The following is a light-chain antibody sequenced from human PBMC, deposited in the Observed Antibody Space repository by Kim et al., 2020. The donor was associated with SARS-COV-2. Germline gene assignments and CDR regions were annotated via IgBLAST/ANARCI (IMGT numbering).Light chain of an antibody. J-gene: IGLJ3*02. Sequence: QSALTQPASVSGSPGQSITISCTGTNNDVGAYNHVSWYQQHPGKAPKFMIYDVTKRPSGVSDRFSGSKSGNTASLTISGLQAEDEADYYCTSYTRSDTWVFGGGTQLTVL. CDR3: TSYTRSDTWV. V-gene: IGLV2-14*03. CDR1: NNDVGAYNH. CDR2: DVT.